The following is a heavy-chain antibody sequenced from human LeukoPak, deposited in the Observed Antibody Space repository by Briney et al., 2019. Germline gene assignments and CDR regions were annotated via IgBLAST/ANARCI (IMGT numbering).Heavy chain of an antibody. J-gene: IGHJ4*02. CDR1: GFIFSSYA. V-gene: IGHV3-23*01. CDR2: ISGSGGRT. Sequence: GGSLRLSCGASGFIFSSYAMNWVRQAPGKGLEWVSVISGSGGRTYYIDSVKGRFTISRDNSKNTLYLQMNSLRDDDTAVYYCAKGRGYGDYGSTFEYWGQGTLATVSS. CDR3: AKGRGYGDYGSTFEY. D-gene: IGHD4-17*01.